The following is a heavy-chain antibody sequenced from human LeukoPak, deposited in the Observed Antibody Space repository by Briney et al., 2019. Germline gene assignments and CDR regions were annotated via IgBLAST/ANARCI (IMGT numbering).Heavy chain of an antibody. CDR2: ISAYNGNT. V-gene: IGHV1-18*01. CDR3: ARVGQWLVLTYFDY. CDR1: GYTFTSYG. D-gene: IGHD6-19*01. J-gene: IGHJ4*02. Sequence: ASVTVSCKASGYTFTSYGISWVRQAPGQGLEWMGWISAYNGNTNYAQKLQGRVTMTTDTSTSTAYMELRSLRSDDTAVYYCARVGQWLVLTYFDYWGQGTLVTVSS.